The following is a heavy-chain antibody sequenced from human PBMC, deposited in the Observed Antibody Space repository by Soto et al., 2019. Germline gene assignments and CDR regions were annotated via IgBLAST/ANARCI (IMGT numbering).Heavy chain of an antibody. CDR2: IKGDGSST. CDR3: ARGVEGYYSMYV. CDR1: GFTFSSYW. V-gene: IGHV3-74*03. Sequence: EVQLVESGGGLIQPGGSLRLSCAASGFTFSSYWLHWVRQAPGEGLVWVSRIKGDGSSTKYAQSVKGRFTISRDNGRNTRYLEMNSRTVEVAGLYHCARGVEGYYSMYVWGKGTADTVS. D-gene: IGHD3-22*01. J-gene: IGHJ6*03.